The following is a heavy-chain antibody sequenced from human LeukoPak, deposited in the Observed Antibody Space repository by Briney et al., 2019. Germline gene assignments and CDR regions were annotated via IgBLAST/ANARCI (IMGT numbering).Heavy chain of an antibody. V-gene: IGHV1-8*01. CDR3: ARDQVPEGGYYFDY. Sequence: ASVKVSCKASGYTFTSYDINWVRQATGQGLEWMGWMNPNSGNTGYAQKFQGRVTMTRNTSISTAYMELSSLRSEDAAVYYCARDQVPEGGYYFDYWGQGALVTVSS. CDR1: GYTFTSYD. CDR2: MNPNSGNT. J-gene: IGHJ4*02. D-gene: IGHD1-14*01.